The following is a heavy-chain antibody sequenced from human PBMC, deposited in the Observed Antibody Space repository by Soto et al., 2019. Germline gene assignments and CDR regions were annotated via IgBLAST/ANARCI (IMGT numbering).Heavy chain of an antibody. CDR3: ARQGMPGSTSWYYFDS. CDR2: ISYSGST. J-gene: IGHJ4*02. V-gene: IGHV4-39*01. Sequence: SETLSLTCIVSGGSISSRSYSWGWVRQPPGKGLEWIGSISYSGSTFYNPSLKSRATISVDTSENQFSLKLSSVTAADTAMFYCARQGMPGSTSWYYFDSWGQGALVTVSS. CDR1: GGSISSRSYS. D-gene: IGHD6-13*01.